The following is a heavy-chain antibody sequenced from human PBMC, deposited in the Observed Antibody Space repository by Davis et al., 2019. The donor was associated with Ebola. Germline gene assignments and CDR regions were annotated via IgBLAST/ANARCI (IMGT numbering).Heavy chain of an antibody. CDR3: ARGRGGKSRYGMDV. D-gene: IGHD4-23*01. CDR2: IYSGSSI. CDR1: GFTVSSNY. V-gene: IGHV3-66*01. Sequence: GESLKISCAAPGFTVSSNYMSWVRQAPGKGLEWVSVIYSGSSIYYADSVKGRFTMSRDNAKNSLYLQMNSLRAEDTAVYYCARGRGGKSRYGMDVWGQGTTVTVSS. J-gene: IGHJ6*02.